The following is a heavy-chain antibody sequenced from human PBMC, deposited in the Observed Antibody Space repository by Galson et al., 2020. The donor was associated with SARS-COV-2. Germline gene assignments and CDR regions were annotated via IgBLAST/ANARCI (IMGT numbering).Heavy chain of an antibody. Sequence: GESLKISCAASGFTFSSYAMSWVRQAPGKGLEWVSALSASGGSTYYADSVKGRFTISRDNSKNTLHLQINSLRAEDTAVYYCAKDGGLWRYDFWTGYYPYFDYWGQGTLVTAPS. D-gene: IGHD3-3*01. CDR2: LSASGGST. CDR3: AKDGGLWRYDFWTGYYPYFDY. J-gene: IGHJ4*02. V-gene: IGHV3-23*01. CDR1: GFTFSSYA.